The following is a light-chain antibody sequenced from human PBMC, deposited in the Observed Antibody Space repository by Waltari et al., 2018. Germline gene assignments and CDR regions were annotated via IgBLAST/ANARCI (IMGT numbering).Light chain of an antibody. V-gene: IGKV2-28*01. Sequence: DIVLSQSPPSLPVTPGEPASISCRSSQSLRHSNGYNYLEWYLQRPGQSPQLLIYLVSYRASGVPDRFSGSGSGTDFTLKISRVGAEDVGIYYCMQALQAPLTFGGGTKVEIK. CDR1: QSLRHSNGYNY. CDR2: LVS. CDR3: MQALQAPLT. J-gene: IGKJ4*01.